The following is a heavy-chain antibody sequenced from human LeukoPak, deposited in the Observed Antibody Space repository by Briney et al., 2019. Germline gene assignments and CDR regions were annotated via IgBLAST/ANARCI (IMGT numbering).Heavy chain of an antibody. Sequence: ASVNVSCKVSGYTLTELSMHWVRQAPGKGLEWMGGFDPEDGETIYAQKFQGRVTMTEDTSTDTAYMELSSLRSEDTAVYYCATVGYCSSTSCYRLFDPWGQGTLVTVSS. CDR2: FDPEDGET. D-gene: IGHD2-2*01. V-gene: IGHV1-24*01. J-gene: IGHJ5*02. CDR3: ATVGYCSSTSCYRLFDP. CDR1: GYTLTELS.